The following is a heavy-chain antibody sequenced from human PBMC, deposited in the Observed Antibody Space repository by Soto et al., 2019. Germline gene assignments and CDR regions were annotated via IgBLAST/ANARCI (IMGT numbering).Heavy chain of an antibody. J-gene: IGHJ4*02. D-gene: IGHD3-22*01. Sequence: GGSLRLSCAASEFTFSNYAMSWVRQAPGKGLEWVSGISGSGGNTYYADSVKGRFTISRDNSKNTLYLQMNSLRAEDTAVYYCAKDYYDSTGPRGFDYWGQGTLVTVSS. CDR2: ISGSGGNT. CDR1: EFTFSNYA. V-gene: IGHV3-23*01. CDR3: AKDYYDSTGPRGFDY.